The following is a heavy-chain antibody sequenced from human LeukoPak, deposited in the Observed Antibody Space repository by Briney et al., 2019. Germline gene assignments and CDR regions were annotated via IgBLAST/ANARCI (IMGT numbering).Heavy chain of an antibody. CDR1: GFTLSSCV. Sequence: GGSLRLSCTASGFTLSSCVMRWVRQAPGKGLELVSTLSSSGVRTYYADSVKGRFTISRDNSLNTVFLQINSLRGEDTAIYYCAKNKGQLVPNYCMNVWGEGTTVTVSS. J-gene: IGHJ6*03. CDR2: LSSSGVRT. D-gene: IGHD6-6*01. CDR3: AKNKGQLVPNYCMNV. V-gene: IGHV3-23*01.